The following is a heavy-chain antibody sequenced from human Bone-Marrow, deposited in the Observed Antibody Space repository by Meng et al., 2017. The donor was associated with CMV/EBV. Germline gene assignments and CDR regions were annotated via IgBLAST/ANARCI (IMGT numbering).Heavy chain of an antibody. CDR3: ARGFLGGSPDY. Sequence: SETLSLTCAVSGGSISNYYWSWLRQFPGKGLEWIGYIYYSGNTNYNPYSGNTKYNPSLKSRVTISVDTSKNQFSLKLSSVTAADTAVYYCARGFLGGSPDYWGQGTLVTVSS. CDR1: GGSISNYY. D-gene: IGHD1-26*01. V-gene: IGHV4-59*01. CDR2: IYYSGNT. J-gene: IGHJ4*02.